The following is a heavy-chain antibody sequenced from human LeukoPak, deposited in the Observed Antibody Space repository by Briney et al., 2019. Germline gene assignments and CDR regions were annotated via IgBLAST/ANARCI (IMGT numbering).Heavy chain of an antibody. J-gene: IGHJ6*02. V-gene: IGHV3-43*02. D-gene: IGHD6-19*01. CDR2: ISGDGGST. CDR3: AKDLSSGLDYYYYGMDV. CDR1: GFTFDDYA. Sequence: GGSLRLSCAASGFTFDDYAMHWVRQAPGKGLEWVSLISGDGGSTYYADSVKVRFTISRDNSKNSLYLQMNSLRTEDTALYYCAKDLSSGLDYYYYGMDVWGQGTTVTVSS.